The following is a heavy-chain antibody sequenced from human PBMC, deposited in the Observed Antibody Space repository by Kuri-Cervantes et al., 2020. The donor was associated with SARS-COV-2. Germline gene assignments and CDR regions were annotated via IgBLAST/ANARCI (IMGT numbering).Heavy chain of an antibody. CDR2: ISGSGGST. V-gene: IGHV3-23*01. CDR1: GVTFSSYA. D-gene: IGHD2-15*01. J-gene: IGHJ1*01. CDR3: AKWGGYCSGGSCSLPFQH. Sequence: GECLKISCAASGVTFSSYAMSWVRQAPGKGMERVSAISGSGGSTYYADSVKGRFTISRDNSKNTLYLQMNSLRAEDTAVYYCAKWGGYCSGGSCSLPFQHWGQGTLVTVSS.